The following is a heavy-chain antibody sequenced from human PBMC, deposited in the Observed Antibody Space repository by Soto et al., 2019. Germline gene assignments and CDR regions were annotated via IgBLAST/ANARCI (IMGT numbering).Heavy chain of an antibody. D-gene: IGHD1-20*01. CDR1: GGTFSGYA. CDR3: AKDPRSITGTTSSEDFQQ. Sequence: QAQLMQSGAEVKKPGSSAKVSCKASGGTFSGYAISWVRQAPGQGLEWMGGIIPVLGITNYAQKFQGRITIAADESTGTAHMDLRSLSSEDTAVYYCAKDPRSITGTTSSEDFQQWGQGTLVTVSS. CDR2: IIPVLGIT. J-gene: IGHJ1*01. V-gene: IGHV1-69*01.